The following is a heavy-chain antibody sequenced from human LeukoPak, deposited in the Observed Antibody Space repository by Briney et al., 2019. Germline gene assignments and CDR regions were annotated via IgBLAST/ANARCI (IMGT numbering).Heavy chain of an antibody. J-gene: IGHJ4*02. Sequence: GSLRLSCAASGFTFSSYAMHWVRQAPGKGLEWVAVISYDGSNKYYADSVKGRFTISRDNSKNTLYLQMNSLRAEDTAVYYCARDRDYVWGSYCDYWGQGTLVTVSS. CDR3: ARDRDYVWGSYCDY. CDR2: ISYDGSNK. CDR1: GFTFSSYA. V-gene: IGHV3-30*04. D-gene: IGHD3-16*01.